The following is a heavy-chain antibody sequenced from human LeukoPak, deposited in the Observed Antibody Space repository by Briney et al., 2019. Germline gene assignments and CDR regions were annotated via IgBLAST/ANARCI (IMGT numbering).Heavy chain of an antibody. D-gene: IGHD6-13*01. J-gene: IGHJ3*02. CDR2: IIPIFGTA. CDR3: ARAFGIAAAGDAFDI. V-gene: IGHV1-69*05. Sequence: SVKVSCKASGGTFSSYAISWVRQAPGQGLEWMGRIIPIFGTANYAQKFQGRVTITTDESTSTAYMELSGLRSEDTAVYYCARAFGIAAAGDAFDIWGQGTMVTVSS. CDR1: GGTFSSYA.